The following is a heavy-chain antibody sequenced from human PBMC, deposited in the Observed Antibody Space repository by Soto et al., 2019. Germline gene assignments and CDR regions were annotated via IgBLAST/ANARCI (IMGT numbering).Heavy chain of an antibody. CDR2: INHSGST. V-gene: IGHV4-34*01. D-gene: IGHD3-3*01. Sequence: PSETLSLICAVYVGSFSGYYWSWIRQPPGKGLEWIGEINHSGSTNYNPSLKSRVTISVDTSKNQFSLKLSSVTAADTAVYYCARGGGLLYDFWSGYFGKVFGIWGEGTLVTGSS. J-gene: IGHJ3*02. CDR3: ARGGGLLYDFWSGYFGKVFGI. CDR1: VGSFSGYY.